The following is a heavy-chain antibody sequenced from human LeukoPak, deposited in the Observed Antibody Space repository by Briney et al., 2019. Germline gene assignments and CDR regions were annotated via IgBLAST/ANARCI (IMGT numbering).Heavy chain of an antibody. J-gene: IGHJ4*02. CDR1: GDTFIIND. V-gene: IGHV1-18*01. D-gene: IGHD3-10*01. Sequence: ASVKVSCKASGDTFIINDINWVRQAPGQGLEWMGWISGDSYDTKYEQKLHGRVTMTTDTSTSTAYMELRSLRSDDTAVYYCARNRTGTFDFWGQGTLVTVSS. CDR3: ARNRTGTFDF. CDR2: ISGDSYDT.